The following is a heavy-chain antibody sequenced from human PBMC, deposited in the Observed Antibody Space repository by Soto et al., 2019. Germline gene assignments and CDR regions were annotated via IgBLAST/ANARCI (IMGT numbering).Heavy chain of an antibody. CDR2: IHHTGRN. V-gene: IGHV4-4*02. CDR3: ARGSGLGPFGMDV. J-gene: IGHJ6*04. D-gene: IGHD1-26*01. Sequence: SETLSLTCWVSGGSIRNNDWLSWVRQPPGKGVEWIGEIHHTGRNNDNPSLKSRFTMSVDTSKKHISLILNSVTGADTAVYYCARGSGLGPFGMDVSGKGTTGTVSS. CDR1: GGSIRNNDW.